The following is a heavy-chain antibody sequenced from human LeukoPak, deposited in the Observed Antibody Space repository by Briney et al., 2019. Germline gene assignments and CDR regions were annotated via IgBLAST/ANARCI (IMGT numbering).Heavy chain of an antibody. Sequence: GASVKVSCKASGYTFTGYYMHWVRQAPGQGLEWMGWINPNSGGTNYAQKFQGWVTMTRDTSISTAYMELSRLRSDDTAVYYCARGPMVRGVIMGLDYWGQGTLVTVSS. CDR1: GYTFTGYY. CDR2: INPNSGGT. D-gene: IGHD3-10*01. CDR3: ARGPMVRGVIMGLDY. J-gene: IGHJ4*02. V-gene: IGHV1-2*04.